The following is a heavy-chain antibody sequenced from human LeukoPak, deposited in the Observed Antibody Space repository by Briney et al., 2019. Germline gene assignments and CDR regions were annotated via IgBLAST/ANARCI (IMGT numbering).Heavy chain of an antibody. CDR3: ARGKADDILTGYYMNY. D-gene: IGHD3-9*01. CDR2: IIPIFGTA. Sequence: SVKVFCKASGGTFSSYAISWVRQAPGQGLEWMGGIIPIFGTANYAQKFQGRVTITADESTSTAYMELSSLRSEDTAVYYCARGKADDILTGYYMNYWGQGTLVTVSS. V-gene: IGHV1-69*13. J-gene: IGHJ4*02. CDR1: GGTFSSYA.